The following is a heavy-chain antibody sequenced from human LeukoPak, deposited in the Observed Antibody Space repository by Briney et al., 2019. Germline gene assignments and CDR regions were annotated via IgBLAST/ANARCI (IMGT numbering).Heavy chain of an antibody. V-gene: IGHV3-11*01. CDR1: GFTFSDYY. CDR3: ARGLGYCTNGVCHTRFDY. CDR2: ISSSGSTI. J-gene: IGHJ4*02. Sequence: GGSLRLSCAASGFTFSDYYMNWIRQAPRKGLEWVSYISSSGSTIYYADSVKGRFTISRDNAKNSLYLQMNSLRAEDTAVYYCARGLGYCTNGVCHTRFDYWGQGTLVAVSS. D-gene: IGHD2-8*01.